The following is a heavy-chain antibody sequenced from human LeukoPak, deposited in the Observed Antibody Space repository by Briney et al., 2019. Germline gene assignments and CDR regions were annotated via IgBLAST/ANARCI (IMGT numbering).Heavy chain of an antibody. CDR2: ISSSGSTI. CDR3: ARDKSEGAFDI. Sequence: GGSLRLSCAASGFTSSDYYMSWIRQAPGKGLEWVSYISSSGSTIYYADSVKGRFTISRDNAKNSLYLQMNSLRAEDTAVYYCARDKSEGAFDIWGQGTMVTVSS. J-gene: IGHJ3*02. V-gene: IGHV3-11*01. CDR1: GFTSSDYY.